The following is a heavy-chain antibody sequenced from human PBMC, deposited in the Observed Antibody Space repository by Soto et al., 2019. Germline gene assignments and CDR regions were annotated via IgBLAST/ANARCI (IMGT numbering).Heavy chain of an antibody. D-gene: IGHD3-10*01. Sequence: QLQLQESGPGLVKPSETLSLTCTVSGGSISSSRYYWAWIRQPPGKGLEWIGSIYYSGSTHYNPSLKSRVTISVDTSKSQFSLRLSSVTAADTAVYYCARLTGDYYYSYMDVWGKGTTVTVSS. CDR1: GGSISSSRYY. CDR2: IYYSGST. V-gene: IGHV4-39*01. J-gene: IGHJ6*03. CDR3: ARLTGDYYYSYMDV.